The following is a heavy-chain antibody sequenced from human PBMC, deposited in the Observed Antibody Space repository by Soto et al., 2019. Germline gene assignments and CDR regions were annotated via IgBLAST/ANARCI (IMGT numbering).Heavy chain of an antibody. CDR3: ARLVYDSSGSGYDAFDI. J-gene: IGHJ3*02. CDR2: IYYSGST. Sequence: PSETLSLTCTVSGGSISSSSYYWGWIRQPPGKGLEWIGSIYYSGSTYYNPSLKSRVTISVDTSKNQFSLKLSSVTAADTAVYYCARLVYDSSGSGYDAFDIWGQGTMVTVSS. D-gene: IGHD3-22*01. CDR1: GGSISSSSYY. V-gene: IGHV4-39*01.